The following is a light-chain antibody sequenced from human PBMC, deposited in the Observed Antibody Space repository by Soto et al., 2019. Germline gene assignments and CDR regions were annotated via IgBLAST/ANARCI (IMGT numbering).Light chain of an antibody. J-gene: IGKJ3*01. CDR1: QSVSTN. CDR2: AAS. V-gene: IGKV3-15*01. Sequence: EIVVTQSPGILSVSPGDRATLSCRASQSVSTNLAWYQQKPGQAPTLLIYAASTRATGIPARFTGSGSGTDFTLTIASLQSEDLAVSYCQEYSKWPLFTFGPGTRVDIK. CDR3: QEYSKWPLFT.